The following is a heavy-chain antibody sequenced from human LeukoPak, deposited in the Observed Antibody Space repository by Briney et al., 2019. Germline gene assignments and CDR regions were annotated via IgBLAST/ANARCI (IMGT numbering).Heavy chain of an antibody. Sequence: SETLSLTCAVYGGSFSGYYWSWIRQPPGKGLEWIGETNHSGSTNYNPSLKSRVTISVDTSKNQFSLKLSSVTAADTAVYYCASWLGATDYWGQGTLVTVSS. CDR2: TNHSGST. CDR3: ASWLGATDY. J-gene: IGHJ4*02. CDR1: GGSFSGYY. D-gene: IGHD1-26*01. V-gene: IGHV4-34*01.